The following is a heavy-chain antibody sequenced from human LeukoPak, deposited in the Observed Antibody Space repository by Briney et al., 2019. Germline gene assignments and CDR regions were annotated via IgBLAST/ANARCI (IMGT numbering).Heavy chain of an antibody. CDR3: ARAGSDYGDYASFDY. CDR1: GFTFSSYA. D-gene: IGHD4-17*01. CDR2: ISYDGSNK. J-gene: IGHJ4*02. V-gene: IGHV3-30-3*01. Sequence: GGSLRLSCAASGFTFSSYAMHWVRQAPGKGLEWVAVISYDGSNKYYADSVKGRLTISRDNSKNTLYLQMNSLRAEDTAVYYCARAGSDYGDYASFDYWGQGTLVTVSS.